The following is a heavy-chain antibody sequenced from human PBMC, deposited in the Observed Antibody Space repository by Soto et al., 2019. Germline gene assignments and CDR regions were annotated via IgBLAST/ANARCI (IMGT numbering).Heavy chain of an antibody. CDR1: GFTFSSYA. D-gene: IGHD4-17*01. CDR3: AKDLTSTVTTGFDY. J-gene: IGHJ4*02. Sequence: PGGSLRLSCAASGFTFSSYAMSWVRQAPGKGLEWVSAISGSGGSTYYADSVKGRFTISRDNSKNTLYLQMSSLRAEDTAVYYCAKDLTSTVTTGFDYWGQGTLVTVS. V-gene: IGHV3-23*01. CDR2: ISGSGGST.